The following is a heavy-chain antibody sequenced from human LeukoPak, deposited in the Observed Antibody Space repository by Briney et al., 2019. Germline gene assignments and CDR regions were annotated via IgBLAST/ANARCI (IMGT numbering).Heavy chain of an antibody. D-gene: IGHD3-22*01. CDR3: ARGRYYYDSSGYYFY. V-gene: IGHV4-34*01. CDR2: INHSGST. J-gene: IGHJ4*02. Sequence: SETLSLTCAVYGGSFSGYYWSWIRQPPGKGLEWIGEINHSGSTNYNPSLKSRVTISVDTSKNQFSLKLSSVTAADTAVYYCARGRYYYDSSGYYFYWGQGTLVTVSS. CDR1: GGSFSGYY.